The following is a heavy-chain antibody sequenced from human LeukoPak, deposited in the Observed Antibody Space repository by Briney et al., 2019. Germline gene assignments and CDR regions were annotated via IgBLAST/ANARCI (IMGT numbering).Heavy chain of an antibody. J-gene: IGHJ4*02. D-gene: IGHD3-10*01. V-gene: IGHV3-73*01. CDR1: GFTFSGSA. CDR3: TRLHPYYYGSGIVSYYFDY. Sequence: PGGSLRLSCAASGFTFSGSAMHWVRQASGKGLEWVGRIRSKANSYATAYAASVKGRFTISRDDSKNTAYLQMNSLKTEDTAVYYCTRLHPYYYGSGIVSYYFDYWGQGTLVTVSS. CDR2: IRSKANSYAT.